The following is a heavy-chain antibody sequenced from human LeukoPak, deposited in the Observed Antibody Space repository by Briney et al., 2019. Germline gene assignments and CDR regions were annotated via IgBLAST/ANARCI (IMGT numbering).Heavy chain of an antibody. V-gene: IGHV4-39*01. Sequence: SETLSLTCTVSDDSISSSSYYWGWIRQPPGKGLEWIGNVYYSGSTYYNPSLTSRVTISLGTSKHQFSLKLSSVTAADTAVYYCARLYCGGDCYLLGHIDYWGQGTRVTVSS. CDR3: ARLYCGGDCYLLGHIDY. D-gene: IGHD2-21*02. CDR2: VYYSGST. CDR1: DDSISSSSYY. J-gene: IGHJ4*02.